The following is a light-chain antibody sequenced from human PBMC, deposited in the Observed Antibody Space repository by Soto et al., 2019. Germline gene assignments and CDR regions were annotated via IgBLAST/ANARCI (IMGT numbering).Light chain of an antibody. J-gene: IGKJ2*01. CDR3: QQYYSTPYT. CDR2: WAS. V-gene: IGKV4-1*01. Sequence: DIVMTQSPDSLAVSLGERATIDCKSSQSVLHSSNYKNYLAWYQQKPGQTPKLLIYWASTRESGVPDRFSGSGSGTYFTLTISRLQAEDVAVYYCQQYYSTPYTFGQGTKLEIK. CDR1: QSVLHSSNYKNY.